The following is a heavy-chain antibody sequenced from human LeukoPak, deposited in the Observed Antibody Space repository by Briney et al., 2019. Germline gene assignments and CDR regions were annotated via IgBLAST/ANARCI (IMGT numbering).Heavy chain of an antibody. J-gene: IGHJ3*02. CDR3: AKDGPLAAFDI. CDR1: GFTFSTYP. V-gene: IGHV3-30*04. Sequence: GGSLRLSCAASGFTFSTYPMHWVRQAPGKGLEWVAVLSYDGSNKYYADSVKGRFTISRDNSKNTLYLQMNSLRAEDTAVYYCAKDGPLAAFDIWGQGTMVTVSS. CDR2: LSYDGSNK.